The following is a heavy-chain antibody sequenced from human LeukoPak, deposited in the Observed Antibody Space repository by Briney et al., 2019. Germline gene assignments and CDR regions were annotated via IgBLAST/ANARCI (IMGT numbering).Heavy chain of an antibody. CDR2: ISGSGGST. Sequence: GGSLRLSCAASGFTFSSYAMSWVRQAPGKGLEWVSAISGSGGSTYYADSVKGRFTISRDNSKNTLYLQMNSLRAEDTAVYYCAKALDDFWSGSANNWGQGTLVTVS. D-gene: IGHD3-3*01. J-gene: IGHJ4*02. CDR1: GFTFSSYA. V-gene: IGHV3-23*01. CDR3: AKALDDFWSGSANN.